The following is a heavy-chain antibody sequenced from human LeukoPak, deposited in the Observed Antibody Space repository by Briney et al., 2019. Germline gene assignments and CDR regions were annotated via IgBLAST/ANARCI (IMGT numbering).Heavy chain of an antibody. CDR2: IYYSGST. V-gene: IGHV4-39*01. CDR1: GGSISSSSYY. J-gene: IGHJ4*02. Sequence: SETLSLTCTVSGGSISSSSYYWGWIRQPPGKGLEWIGSIYYSGSTYYNPSLKSRVTISVDTSKNQFSLKLSSVTAADTAVYYCASLGIGDYWGQGTLVTVSS. CDR3: ASLGIGDY. D-gene: IGHD7-27*01.